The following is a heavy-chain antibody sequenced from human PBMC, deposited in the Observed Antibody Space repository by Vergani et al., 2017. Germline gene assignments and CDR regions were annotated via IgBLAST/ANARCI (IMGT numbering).Heavy chain of an antibody. CDR2: INHSGST. J-gene: IGHJ6*03. D-gene: IGHD1-26*01. CDR1: GGSFSGYY. V-gene: IGHV4-34*01. Sequence: QVQLQQWGAGLLKPSETLSLTCAVYGGSFSGYYWSWIRQPPGKGLEGIGEINHSGSTNYNPSLKSRVTISVDTSKNQFSLKLSSVTAADTAVYYCAGIVGATRNYYYYMDVWGKGTTVTVSS. CDR3: AGIVGATRNYYYYMDV.